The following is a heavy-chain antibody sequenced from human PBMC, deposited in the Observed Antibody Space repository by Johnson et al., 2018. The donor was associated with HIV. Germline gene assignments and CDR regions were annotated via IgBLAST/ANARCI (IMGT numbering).Heavy chain of an antibody. V-gene: IGHV3-9*01. D-gene: IGHD3-16*01. CDR2: ISWNSGSI. J-gene: IGHJ3*01. CDR1: GFTFDDYA. CDR3: ARGLGLTPDVFDV. Sequence: VQLVESGGGLVQPGRSLRLSCAASGFTFDDYAMHWVRQAPGKGLEWVSGISWNSGSIGYVDSVKGRFTISRDNTKNLLYLQMKSLIAEDTTVYYCARGLGLTPDVFDVWGQGTMVTVSS.